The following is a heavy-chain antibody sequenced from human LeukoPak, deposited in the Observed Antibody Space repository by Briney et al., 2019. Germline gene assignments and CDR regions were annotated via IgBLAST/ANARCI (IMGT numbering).Heavy chain of an antibody. CDR1: GFTFSSYA. CDR2: ISGSGGST. J-gene: IGHJ4*02. V-gene: IGHV3-23*01. Sequence: GGSLRLSCAAPGFTFSSYAMSWVRQAPGKGLEWVSAISGSGGSTYYADSVKGRFTISRDNSKNTLYLQMNSLRAEDTAVYYCAKADFWSGYYSSEDYWGQGTLVTVSS. D-gene: IGHD3-3*01. CDR3: AKADFWSGYYSSEDY.